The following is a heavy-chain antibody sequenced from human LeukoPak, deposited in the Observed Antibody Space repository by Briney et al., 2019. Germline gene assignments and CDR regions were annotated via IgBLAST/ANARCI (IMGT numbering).Heavy chain of an antibody. V-gene: IGHV5-51*01. D-gene: IGHD6-19*01. J-gene: IGHJ6*03. CDR3: ASHWLDNRMRTRYYYYMDV. CDR2: IYPGDWDT. Sequence: GEALKISCKGSGFSFTSYWIGWVRQIPRKGLGWMGIIYPGDWDTRYSPSFQGQVPLSDDKSNSPAYLPCSRLKAPDTAMYYCASHWLDNRMRTRYYYYMDVWGKGTTVTVSS. CDR1: GFSFTSYW.